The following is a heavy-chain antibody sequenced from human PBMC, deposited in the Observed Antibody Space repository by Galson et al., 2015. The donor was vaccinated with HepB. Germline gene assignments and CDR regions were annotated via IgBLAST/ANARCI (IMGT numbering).Heavy chain of an antibody. D-gene: IGHD2-15*01. CDR3: APGRKDNWFVP. Sequence: PALVKPTQTLTLTCTVSGFSLSNARMGVSWIRQPPGKALEWLVHIFSNDEKSYHTPLKSRLTITKDTSKNQVVLTMTNMDPVDTAKYYCAPGRKDNWFVPWGQGTLVTVSS. V-gene: IGHV2-26*01. CDR1: GFSLSNARMG. CDR2: IFSNDEK. J-gene: IGHJ5*02.